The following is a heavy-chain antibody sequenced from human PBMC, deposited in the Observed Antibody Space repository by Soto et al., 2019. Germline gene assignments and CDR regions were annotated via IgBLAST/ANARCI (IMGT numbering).Heavy chain of an antibody. D-gene: IGHD3-3*01. CDR2: IIPIFGTA. Sequence: ASVKVSCKASGGTFSSYAISWVRRAPGQGLEWMGGIIPIFGTANYAQKFQGRVTITADESTSTAYMELSSLRSEDTAVYYCARERAGRFLEWLRWFDPWGQGTLVTVSS. CDR3: ARERAGRFLEWLRWFDP. CDR1: GGTFSSYA. V-gene: IGHV1-69*13. J-gene: IGHJ5*02.